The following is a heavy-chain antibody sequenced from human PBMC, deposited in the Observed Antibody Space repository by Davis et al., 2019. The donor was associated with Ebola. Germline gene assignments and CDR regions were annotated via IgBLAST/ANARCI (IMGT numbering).Heavy chain of an antibody. CDR3: ARAPNSGSFSDY. Sequence: GESLKISCAASGFSVSGNYMNWVRQAPGKGLEWVSYISGGSTTIYFADSVKGRFTVSRDNAKNTLYLQMDSLRAEDTAIYYCARAPNSGSFSDYWGQGTLVTVSS. V-gene: IGHV3-48*04. CDR2: ISGGSTTI. J-gene: IGHJ4*02. CDR1: GFSVSGNY. D-gene: IGHD1-26*01.